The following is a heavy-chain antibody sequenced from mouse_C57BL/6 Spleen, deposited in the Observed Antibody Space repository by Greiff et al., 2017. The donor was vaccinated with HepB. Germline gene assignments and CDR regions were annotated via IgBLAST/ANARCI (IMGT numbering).Heavy chain of an antibody. D-gene: IGHD1-1*01. J-gene: IGHJ4*01. V-gene: IGHV2-2*01. Sequence: QVQLQQSGPGLVQPSQRLSITCTVSGFSLTSYGVHWVRQSPGKGLEWLGVIWSGGSTDYNAAFISRLSISKDNSKSQVFFKMNSLQADDTAIYYCARKGPFYGSSYEAMDYWGQGTSVTVSS. CDR1: GFSLTSYG. CDR3: ARKGPFYGSSYEAMDY. CDR2: IWSGGST.